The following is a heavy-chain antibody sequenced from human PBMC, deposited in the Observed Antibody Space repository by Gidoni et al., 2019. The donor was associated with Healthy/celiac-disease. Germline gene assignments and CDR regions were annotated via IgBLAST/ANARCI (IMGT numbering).Heavy chain of an antibody. J-gene: IGHJ3*02. CDR3: AREGSGYYGPTRKDAFDI. D-gene: IGHD3-22*01. CDR1: GFPFSDYY. CDR2: ISSSGSTI. Sequence: QVQLVESGGGLVKPGGSLRLSCAAPGFPFSDYYRIWIRQAPGTGLEWVSYISSSGSTIYYADSVKGRFTISRDNAKNSLYLQMNSLRAEDTAVYYCAREGSGYYGPTRKDAFDIWGQGTMVTVSS. V-gene: IGHV3-11*01.